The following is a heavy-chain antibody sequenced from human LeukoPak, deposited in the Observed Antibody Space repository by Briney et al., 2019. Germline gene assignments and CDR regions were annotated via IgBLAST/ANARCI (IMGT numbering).Heavy chain of an antibody. J-gene: IGHJ4*02. CDR3: AREGDYGDYFDY. CDR2: IYHSGST. D-gene: IGHD4-17*01. Sequence: SQTLSLTCTVSGGSISSGGYYWSWIRQPPGKGLEWVGYIYHSGSTYYNPSLKSRVTISVDRSKNQFSLKLSSVTAADTAVYYCAREGDYGDYFDYWGQGTLVTVSS. CDR1: GGSISSGGYY. V-gene: IGHV4-30-2*01.